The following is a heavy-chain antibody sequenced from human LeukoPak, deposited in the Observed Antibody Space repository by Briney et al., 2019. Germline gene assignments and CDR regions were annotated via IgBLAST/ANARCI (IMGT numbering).Heavy chain of an antibody. Sequence: GGSLRLSCAASGFTVSSNYMSWVRQAPGKGLEWVSVIYSGGSTYYADSVKGRFTISRDNSKNALYLQMNSLRAEDTAVYYCARVWNGDFDYWGQGTLVTVSS. CDR2: IYSGGST. J-gene: IGHJ4*02. CDR3: ARVWNGDFDY. CDR1: GFTVSSNY. D-gene: IGHD1-1*01. V-gene: IGHV3-66*01.